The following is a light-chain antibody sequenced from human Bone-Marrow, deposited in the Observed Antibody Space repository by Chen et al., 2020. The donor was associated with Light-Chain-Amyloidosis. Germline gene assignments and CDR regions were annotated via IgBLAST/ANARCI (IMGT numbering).Light chain of an antibody. CDR2: CSS. J-gene: IGKJ4*02. CDR1: QTISSNY. V-gene: IGKV3-20*01. Sequence: EIVLTQSTGTLSSSPGEGANLSCRASQTISSNYLTWYQQKFGQAPRLLIYCSSSRATGIPDRFTGSGSGTDFTLTINRLEPEDFAMYYCQQYGTSPLTFGGGTKVEIK. CDR3: QQYGTSPLT.